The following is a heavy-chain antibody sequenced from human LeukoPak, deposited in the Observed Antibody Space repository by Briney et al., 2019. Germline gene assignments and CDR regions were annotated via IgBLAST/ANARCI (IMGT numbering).Heavy chain of an antibody. J-gene: IGHJ4*02. Sequence: SETLSLTCTVSGDSISSYYWSWFRQPPGKGLEWSGGRFPSGSIEYSLESRVTISVDTSKNQVSLKLSSVTAADPALYYCAREGYGSFGYYLDSWGQGTLVTVSS. V-gene: IGHV4-4*09. CDR1: GDSISSYY. D-gene: IGHD3-22*01. CDR3: AREGYGSFGYYLDS. CDR2: RFPSGSI.